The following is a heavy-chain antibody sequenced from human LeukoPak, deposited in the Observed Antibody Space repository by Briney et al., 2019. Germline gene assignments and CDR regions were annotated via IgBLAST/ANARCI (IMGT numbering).Heavy chain of an antibody. CDR2: ISGSGGGT. J-gene: IGHJ4*02. CDR1: GFTFSSLA. CDR3: AKRLAHTGFDY. D-gene: IGHD2-21*01. Sequence: GGSLRLSCAASGFTFSSLAMSWVRQAPGKGLEWVSTISGSGGGTYYADSVKGRFTISRDNSKNTLYLQMNSLRAEDMAVYYCAKRLAHTGFDYWGQGTLVTVSS. V-gene: IGHV3-23*01.